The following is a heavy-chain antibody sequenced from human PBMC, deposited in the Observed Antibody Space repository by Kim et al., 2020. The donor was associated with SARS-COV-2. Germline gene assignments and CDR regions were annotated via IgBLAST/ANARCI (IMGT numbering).Heavy chain of an antibody. J-gene: IGHJ5*02. Sequence: GGSLRLSCAASGFAVRDNYVSWVRQAPGKGLECVSVIYSDGTTYYADSVRGRFTISRDNSKNTLFLQMNILSAEDTAVYYCARAWGRSSGNWFDPWGQGTLVSVAS. CDR1: GFAVRDNY. CDR3: ARAWGRSSGNWFDP. CDR2: IYSDGTT. V-gene: IGHV3-66*01. D-gene: IGHD6-6*01.